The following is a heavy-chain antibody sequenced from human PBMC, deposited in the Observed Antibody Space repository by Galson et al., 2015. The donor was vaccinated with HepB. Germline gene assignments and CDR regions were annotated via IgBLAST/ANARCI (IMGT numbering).Heavy chain of an antibody. CDR1: GFTFSTYG. J-gene: IGHJ6*02. V-gene: IGHV3-33*01. D-gene: IGHD6-6*01. CDR2: IWYDGSNK. Sequence: SLRLSCAASGFTFSTYGMHWVRQAPGQGLEWVAVIWYDGSNKYYADSVKGRFTISRDNSKNTLYLQMNSLRAEDTAVYYCARRQLGYYGLDVWGQGTTVTVSS. CDR3: ARRQLGYYGLDV.